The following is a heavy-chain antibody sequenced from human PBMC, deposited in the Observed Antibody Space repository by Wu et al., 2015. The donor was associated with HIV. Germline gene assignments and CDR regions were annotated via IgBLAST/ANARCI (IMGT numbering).Heavy chain of an antibody. CDR1: GTSVSSDYY. CDR3: AGHVYRKMATIRKTPWYFDL. Sequence: QVQLQESGPGLVKPSETLSLTCVVSGTSVSSDYYWGWIRQTPGKGLEWIGTLYHTGSTYYNPSLKSRVTISVDTSQNHFSLKLNSVTAADTAVYYCAGHVYRKMATIRKTPWYFDLWGRGTLVTVSS. D-gene: IGHD5-24*01. J-gene: IGHJ2*01. CDR2: LYHTGST. V-gene: IGHV4-38-2*01.